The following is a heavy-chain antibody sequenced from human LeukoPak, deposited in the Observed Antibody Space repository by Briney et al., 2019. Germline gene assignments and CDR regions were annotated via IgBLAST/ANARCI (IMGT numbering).Heavy chain of an antibody. V-gene: IGHV1-46*01. CDR2: INPSGGST. CDR3: ARAQYCSGAKCYFDY. CDR1: GYTFTSYY. D-gene: IGHD2-15*01. Sequence: GASVKVSCKASGYTFTSYYMHWVRQAPGQGLEWMGIINPSGGSTNYAQKFRGRVTMTRDTSTSTVYMELSRLSSEDTAVFFCARAQYCSGAKCYFDYWDQGTLVTVSS. J-gene: IGHJ4*02.